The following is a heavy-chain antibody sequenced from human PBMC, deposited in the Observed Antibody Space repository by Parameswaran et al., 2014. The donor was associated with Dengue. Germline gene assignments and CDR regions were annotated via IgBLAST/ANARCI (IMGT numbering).Heavy chain of an antibody. CDR2: IYYSGST. Sequence: VRQAPGKGLEWIGYIYYSGSTYYNPSLKSRVTISVDTSKNQFSLKLNSVTAADTAVYYCARDRGPDYYYYMDVWGKGTTVTVSS. V-gene: IGHV4-31*02. CDR3: ARDRGPDYYYYMDV. J-gene: IGHJ6*03. D-gene: IGHD3-10*01.